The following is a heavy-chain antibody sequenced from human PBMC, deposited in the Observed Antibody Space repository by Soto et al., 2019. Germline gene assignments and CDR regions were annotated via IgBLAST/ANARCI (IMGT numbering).Heavy chain of an antibody. V-gene: IGHV4-30-4*01. J-gene: IGHJ4*02. Sequence: SETLSLTCTVSGASVSSGDYYWSWIRQPPGKGLECIGYIYYSGSTYYNPSLKSRVTISADTSKNQFSLQLSSVTAADTAVYYCARLGEDYYDISGYDSSPFFDYWGQGTLVTVSS. D-gene: IGHD3-22*01. CDR3: ARLGEDYYDISGYDSSPFFDY. CDR2: IYYSGST. CDR1: GASVSSGDYY.